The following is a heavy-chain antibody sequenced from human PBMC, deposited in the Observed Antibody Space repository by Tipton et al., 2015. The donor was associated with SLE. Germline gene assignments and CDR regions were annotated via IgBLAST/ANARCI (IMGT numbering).Heavy chain of an antibody. CDR3: ARVPVDGYSSSWYANYYYYYYMDV. CDR1: GGSFSSYY. J-gene: IGHJ6*03. Sequence: TLSLTCAVYGGSFSSYYWGWIRQPPGKGLEWIGSIYYSGSTYYNSSLKSRVTISVDTSKNQFSLKLSSVTAADTAVFYCARVPVDGYSSSWYANYYYYYYMDVWGKGTTVTVSS. D-gene: IGHD6-13*01. V-gene: IGHV4-39*07. CDR2: IYYSGST.